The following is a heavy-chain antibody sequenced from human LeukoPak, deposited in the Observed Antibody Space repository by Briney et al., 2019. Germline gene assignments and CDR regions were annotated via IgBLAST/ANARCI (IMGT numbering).Heavy chain of an antibody. CDR3: ARDKYYDRYFDS. J-gene: IGHJ4*02. D-gene: IGHD3-22*01. CDR2: IKQDGSKK. CDR1: GFTFNSNW. Sequence: GGSLRLSCVASGFTFNSNWMSWVRQAPGKGLEWVANIKQDGSKKYYVDSVKGRFTISRDNAKNSLSLQMNSLRAEDTAVYYCARDKYYDRYFDSWGQGTLVTVSS. V-gene: IGHV3-7*01.